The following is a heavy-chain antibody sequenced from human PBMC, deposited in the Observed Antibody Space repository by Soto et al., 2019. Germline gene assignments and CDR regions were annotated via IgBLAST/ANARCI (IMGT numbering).Heavy chain of an antibody. CDR2: IYYSGST. Sequence: PSETLSLTCTVSGGSISNYYWSWIRQPPGKGLEWIGYIYYSGSTNYNPSFKSRVTISVDTSKNQFSLKLSSVTAADTAVYYCAKWVYSSGPGALDLWGQGTVVTVS. J-gene: IGHJ3*01. CDR1: GGSISNYY. CDR3: AKWVYSSGPGALDL. D-gene: IGHD6-19*01. V-gene: IGHV4-59*08.